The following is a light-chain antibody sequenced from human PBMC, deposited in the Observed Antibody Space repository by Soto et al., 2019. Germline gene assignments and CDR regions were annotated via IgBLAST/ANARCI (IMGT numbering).Light chain of an antibody. CDR2: AAS. J-gene: IGKJ3*01. CDR1: QTINSN. Sequence: EIVMTQSPATLSVSPGERATLSYRASQTINSNLVWYQQRPGQAPRLLIYAASTRATGIPARFSGSGSGTEFTLTISSLQSEDFAVFYCQQYNIWPDTFGPGTKVDIK. V-gene: IGKV3-15*01. CDR3: QQYNIWPDT.